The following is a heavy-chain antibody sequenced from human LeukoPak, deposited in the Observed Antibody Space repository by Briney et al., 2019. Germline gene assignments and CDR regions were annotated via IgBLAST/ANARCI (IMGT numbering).Heavy chain of an antibody. CDR3: ARGADGVSSNSRGWFDP. D-gene: IGHD2-15*01. CDR1: GFTFSDYY. Sequence: GGSLRLSCAASGFTFSDYYMSWIRQAPGKGLEWVSYISSSGSTIYYADSVKGRFTISRDNARNSLYLQMNTLRAEDTAVYSCARGADGVSSNSRGWFDPWGQGTLVTVSS. J-gene: IGHJ5*02. CDR2: ISSSGSTI. V-gene: IGHV3-11*04.